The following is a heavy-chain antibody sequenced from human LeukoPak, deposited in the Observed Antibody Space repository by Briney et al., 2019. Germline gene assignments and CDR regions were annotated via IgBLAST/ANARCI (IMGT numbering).Heavy chain of an antibody. Sequence: PSETLSLTCAVYGGSFSGYYWSWIRQPPGKGLEWIGEINHSGSTNYNPSLKSRVTISVDTSKNQFSLKLSSVTAADTAVCYCARGDIVVVPAPKGRSAHFDYWGQGTLVTVSS. CDR1: GGSFSGYY. J-gene: IGHJ4*02. V-gene: IGHV4-34*01. D-gene: IGHD2-2*01. CDR2: INHSGST. CDR3: ARGDIVVVPAPKGRSAHFDY.